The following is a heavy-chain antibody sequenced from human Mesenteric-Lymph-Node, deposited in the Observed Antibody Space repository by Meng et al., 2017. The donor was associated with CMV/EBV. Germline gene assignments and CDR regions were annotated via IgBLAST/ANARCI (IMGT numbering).Heavy chain of an antibody. CDR3: ARPTRVGQYYEIWSGPPDF. D-gene: IGHD3-3*01. V-gene: IGHV1-69*05. J-gene: IGHJ4*02. CDR2: SIPLFDTA. Sequence: FSSFAISWVRQAPGQGLEWMGGSIPLFDTANYAQKFLGRVTMTTDTSTSTAYMELRRLRSDDTAVYYCARPTRVGQYYEIWSGPPDFWGQGTLVTVSS. CDR1: FSSFA.